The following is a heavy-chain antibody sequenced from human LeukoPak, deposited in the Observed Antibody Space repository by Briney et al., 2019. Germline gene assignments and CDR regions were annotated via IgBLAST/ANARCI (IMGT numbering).Heavy chain of an antibody. V-gene: IGHV3-21*01. D-gene: IGHD2-2*02. CDR1: GFTFSSYS. Sequence: GGSLRLSCAASGFTFSSYSMNWVRQASGKGLEWVSSISSSSSYIYYADSVKGRFTISRDNAKNSLYLQMNSLRAEDTAVYYCARTDYCSSTSCYTGYYYYMDVWGKGTTVTVSS. CDR2: ISSSSSYI. J-gene: IGHJ6*03. CDR3: ARTDYCSSTSCYTGYYYYMDV.